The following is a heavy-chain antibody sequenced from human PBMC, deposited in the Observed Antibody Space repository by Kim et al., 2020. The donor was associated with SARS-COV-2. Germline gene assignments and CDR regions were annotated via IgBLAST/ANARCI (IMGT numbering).Heavy chain of an antibody. CDR3: AKDGGSSAWYQDS. J-gene: IGHJ4*02. V-gene: IGHV3-23*03. Sequence: AASVKGLFNISRDNSTNTLYLQMNSLRAEDTAIYYCAKDGGSSAWYQDSWGQGSLVTVSS. D-gene: IGHD6-19*01.